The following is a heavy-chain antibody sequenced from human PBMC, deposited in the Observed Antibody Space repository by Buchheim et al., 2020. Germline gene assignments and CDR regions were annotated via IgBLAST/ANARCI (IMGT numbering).Heavy chain of an antibody. Sequence: QVQLVESGGGVVQPGRSLRLSCAASGFTFSSYAMHWVRQAPGKGLEWVAVISYDGSNKYYADSVKGRFTLSRDNSKNTLYLQMNSLRAEDTAVYYCARDGRHYYDTRGAFDIWGQGT. J-gene: IGHJ3*02. CDR3: ARDGRHYYDTRGAFDI. CDR2: ISYDGSNK. V-gene: IGHV3-30-3*01. CDR1: GFTFSSYA. D-gene: IGHD3-22*01.